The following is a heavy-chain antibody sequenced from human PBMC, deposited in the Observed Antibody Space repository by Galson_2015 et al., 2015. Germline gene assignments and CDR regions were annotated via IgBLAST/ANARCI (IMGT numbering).Heavy chain of an antibody. Sequence: SLRLSCAASGFTFSNAWMSWVRQAPGKGLEWVGRIKSKADGETTDYAAPVKGRFTISRDDSKNTPYLQLNSLKTEDTAVYYCTRGLAGPGYCWGQGTLVTVSS. J-gene: IGHJ4*02. V-gene: IGHV3-15*01. CDR3: TRGLAGPGYC. CDR2: IKSKADGETT. D-gene: IGHD6-19*01. CDR1: GFTFSNAW.